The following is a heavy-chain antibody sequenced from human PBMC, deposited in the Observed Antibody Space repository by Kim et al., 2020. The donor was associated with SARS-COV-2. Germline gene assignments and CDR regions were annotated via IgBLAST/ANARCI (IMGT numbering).Heavy chain of an antibody. Sequence: GGSLRLSCAASGFTFSSYAMSWVRQAPGKGLEWVSAISGSGGSTYYADSVKGRFTISRDNSKNTLYLQMNSLRAEDTAVYYCAKDFGCSGYGYSSFFDYWGQGALVTVSS. J-gene: IGHJ4*02. V-gene: IGHV3-23*01. CDR3: AKDFGCSGYGYSSFFDY. CDR2: ISGSGGST. CDR1: GFTFSSYA. D-gene: IGHD5-12*01.